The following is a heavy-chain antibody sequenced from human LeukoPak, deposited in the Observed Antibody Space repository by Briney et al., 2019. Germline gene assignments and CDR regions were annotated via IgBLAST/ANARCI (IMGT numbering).Heavy chain of an antibody. CDR3: AGRSLTGCDY. J-gene: IGHJ4*02. V-gene: IGHV3-64*01. D-gene: IGHD3-9*01. CDR2: ISSNGSST. Sequence: GGSLRLSCAASGFTLSSYAMHWVRQAPGKGLEYVSAISSNGSSTYYANSVKGGFTISRDNSKNTLYLQMGSLRAEDTAVYYCAGRSLTGCDYWGQGTLVTVSS. CDR1: GFTLSSYA.